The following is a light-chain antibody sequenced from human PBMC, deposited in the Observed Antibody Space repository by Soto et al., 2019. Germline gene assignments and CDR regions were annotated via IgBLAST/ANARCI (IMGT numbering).Light chain of an antibody. CDR2: TNF. Sequence: QSVLTQPSSVSGTPGQRVTISCSGSDSNIGSNTVNWYQQLPGAAPQLLIYTNFQRPSGIPDRFSGSKSVTSGSLAISGLQAEDEAHYYCAVWDDSLNGWAFGGGTKLTVL. CDR3: AVWDDSLNGWA. J-gene: IGLJ2*01. CDR1: DSNIGSNT. V-gene: IGLV1-44*01.